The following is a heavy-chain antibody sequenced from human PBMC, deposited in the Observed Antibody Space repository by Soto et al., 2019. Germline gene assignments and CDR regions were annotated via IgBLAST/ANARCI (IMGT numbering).Heavy chain of an antibody. D-gene: IGHD2-15*01. J-gene: IGHJ4*02. CDR1: GYTFTSYD. CDR3: ARPVVVAAWVSFDY. Sequence: QVQLVQSGAEVKKPGASVKVSCKASGYTFTSYDINWVRQATGQGLEWMGWMNPNSGNTGYAQKFKCRVTXXSXTXKSKAYKELSSLRSEDTAVYYCARPVVVAAWVSFDYWGQGTLVTVSS. V-gene: IGHV1-8*01. CDR2: MNPNSGNT.